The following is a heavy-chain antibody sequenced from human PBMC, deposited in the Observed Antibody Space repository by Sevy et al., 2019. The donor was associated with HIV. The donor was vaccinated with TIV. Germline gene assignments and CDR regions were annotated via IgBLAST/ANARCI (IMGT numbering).Heavy chain of an antibody. CDR1: GFTFGDYA. CDR2: IRSKAYGGTT. D-gene: IGHD1-20*01. Sequence: GGSLRLSCTASGFTFGDYAMSWFRQAPGKGLEWVGFIRSKAYGGTTEYAASVKGRFTISRADSKSIAYLQMNSLKTEDTAVYYCSRAGSITGTTGYYFVYWGQGTLVTVSS. J-gene: IGHJ4*02. V-gene: IGHV3-49*03. CDR3: SRAGSITGTTGYYFVY.